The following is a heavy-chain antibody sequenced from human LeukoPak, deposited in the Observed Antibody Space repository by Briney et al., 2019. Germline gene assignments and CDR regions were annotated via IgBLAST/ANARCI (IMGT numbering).Heavy chain of an antibody. V-gene: IGHV1-18*01. CDR3: ARVPAYCSSTTCSKNYMDV. J-gene: IGHJ6*03. CDR1: GYKFNNYG. CDR2: ISGYRANT. D-gene: IGHD2-2*01. Sequence: ASVKVSCKASGYKFNNYGISWVRQAPGQGLEWMGWISGYRANTNYAEKFQGRLTMTTDTSTNTAYMELRSLRSDDTAVYYCARVPAYCSSTTCSKNYMDVWGKGTTVTVSS.